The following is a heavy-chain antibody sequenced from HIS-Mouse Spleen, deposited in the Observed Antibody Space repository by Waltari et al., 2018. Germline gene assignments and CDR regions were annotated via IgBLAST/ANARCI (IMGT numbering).Heavy chain of an antibody. J-gene: IGHJ3*02. D-gene: IGHD2-8*01. CDR2: INSDGSST. CDR3: ARAGGNPPPQLYAFDI. V-gene: IGHV3-74*01. CDR1: GFTFSSYW. Sequence: EVQLVESGGGLVQPGGSLRLSCAASGFTFSSYWMHWVRHAPGKGLVWVSRINSDGSSTSYADSVKGRFTISRDNAKNTLYLQMNSLRAEDTAVYYCARAGGNPPPQLYAFDIWGQGTMVTVSS.